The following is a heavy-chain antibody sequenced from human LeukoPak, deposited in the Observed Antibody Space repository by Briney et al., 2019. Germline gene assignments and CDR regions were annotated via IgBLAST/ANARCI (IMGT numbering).Heavy chain of an antibody. CDR1: GGSISSYY. Sequence: KPSETQSLTCTVSGGSISSYYWSWIRQPPGKGLEWIGYIYYSGSTNYNPSLKSRVTISVDTSKNQFSLKLSSVTAADTAVYYCARGGRYYDFWRPNWFDPWGQGTLVTVSS. D-gene: IGHD3-3*01. J-gene: IGHJ5*02. V-gene: IGHV4-59*12. CDR2: IYYSGST. CDR3: ARGGRYYDFWRPNWFDP.